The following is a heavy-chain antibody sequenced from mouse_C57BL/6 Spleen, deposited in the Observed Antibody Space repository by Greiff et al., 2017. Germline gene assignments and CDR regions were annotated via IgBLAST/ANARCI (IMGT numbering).Heavy chain of an antibody. CDR3: ARVGSGYGY. D-gene: IGHD3-2*02. CDR2: ISDGGSYT. CDR1: GFTFSSYA. J-gene: IGHJ2*01. V-gene: IGHV5-4*01. Sequence: EVHLVESGGGLVKPGGSLKLSCAASGFTFSSYAMSWVRQTPEKRLEWVATISDGGSYTYYPDNVKGRFTISRDNAKNNLYMQMSHLKSEDTAMYYCARVGSGYGYWGQGTTLTVSS.